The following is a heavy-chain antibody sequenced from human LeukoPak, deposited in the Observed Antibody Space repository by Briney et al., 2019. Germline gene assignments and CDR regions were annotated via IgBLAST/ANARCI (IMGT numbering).Heavy chain of an antibody. CDR2: IIPIFGTA. D-gene: IGHD3-22*01. J-gene: IGHJ4*02. CDR3: ARDAYDSSGFITWSADY. Sequence: ASVKVSCKASGGTFSSYAISWVRQAPGQGLEWMGGIIPIFGTANYAQKFQGRVTITADESTSTAYMELSSLRSEDTAVYYCARDAYDSSGFITWSADYWGQGTLVTVSS. CDR1: GGTFSSYA. V-gene: IGHV1-69*01.